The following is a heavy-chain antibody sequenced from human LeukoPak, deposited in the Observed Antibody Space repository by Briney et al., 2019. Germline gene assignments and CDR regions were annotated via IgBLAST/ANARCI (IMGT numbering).Heavy chain of an antibody. Sequence: SQTLSLTCAVSGCSISSGGYSWLWIRQPPGKALEGIGYIYHSGSTYYNPSLKSRVTISVDRSKNQFSLKLSSVTAADTAVYYCASSRRVLDGMDVWGQGTTVTVSS. V-gene: IGHV4-30-2*01. D-gene: IGHD4/OR15-4a*01. CDR3: ASSRRVLDGMDV. CDR1: GCSISSGGYS. CDR2: IYHSGST. J-gene: IGHJ6*02.